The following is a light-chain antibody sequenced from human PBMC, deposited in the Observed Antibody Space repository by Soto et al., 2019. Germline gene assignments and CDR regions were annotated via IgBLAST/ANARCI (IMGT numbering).Light chain of an antibody. CDR3: QHYGSSQWT. J-gene: IGKJ1*01. CDR1: QTVTSIY. CDR2: CVS. V-gene: IGKV3-20*01. Sequence: EIVLTQAPGTLSLSPGERATLSCRASQTVTSIYLAWYQQKPGQAPRLLIYCVSSRATGIPDRFSGSGSGTDFTLTISRLEPEDFAVYYCQHYGSSQWTFGQGTKVEIK.